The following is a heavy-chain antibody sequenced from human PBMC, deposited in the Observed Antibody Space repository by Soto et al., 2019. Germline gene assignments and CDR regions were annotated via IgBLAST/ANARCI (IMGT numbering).Heavy chain of an antibody. D-gene: IGHD3-10*01. Sequence: SETLSLTCTVSGGSVSSGSYYWSWIRQPPGKGLVWIGYIDYSGSTHYDPSLKSRVTISGDTSKNQFSLKLSSVTAADTAVYYCARDPGGYGSGIHVAFDIWGQGTMVTVSS. CDR2: IDYSGST. J-gene: IGHJ3*02. CDR3: ARDPGGYGSGIHVAFDI. CDR1: GGSVSSGSYY. V-gene: IGHV4-61*01.